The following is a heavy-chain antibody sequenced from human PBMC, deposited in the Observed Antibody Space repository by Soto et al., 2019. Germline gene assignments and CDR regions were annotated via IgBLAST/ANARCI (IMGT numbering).Heavy chain of an antibody. J-gene: IGHJ6*02. CDR2: INPNTGAT. D-gene: IGHD1-1*01. Sequence: ASVTVSCSTSDDFFSASYLPCVRHAPEQGLEWMGWINPNTGATNSPQKFKGRVTMTSDTSTSTAYVELSSLMSDDTAVYYCARNHNHDQYYHGMAFWGQGATVTVSS. CDR3: ARNHNHDQYYHGMAF. V-gene: IGHV1-2*02. CDR1: DDFFSASY.